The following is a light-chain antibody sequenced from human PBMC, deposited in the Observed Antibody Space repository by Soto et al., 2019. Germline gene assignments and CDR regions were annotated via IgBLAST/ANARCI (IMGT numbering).Light chain of an antibody. CDR3: QHYDSSPT. CDR2: GAS. J-gene: IGKJ2*01. CDR1: QSVSSNY. Sequence: EIVLTQSPGTLSLYPGEGATLSCRASQSVSSNYLAWYQQKPGQAPRFLIYGASSRAAGIPGKFIVSGSGTDFTLTISRLEPEDFAVYFFQHYDSSPTFVLGTRLEIK. V-gene: IGKV3-20*01.